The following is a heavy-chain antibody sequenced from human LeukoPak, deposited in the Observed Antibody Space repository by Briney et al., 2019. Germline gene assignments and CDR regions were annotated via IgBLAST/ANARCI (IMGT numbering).Heavy chain of an antibody. CDR3: ALGGPNWFDP. Sequence: SETLSLTCTVSGDSISNYYWSWIRQPPGKGLEWIGYIYHSGSTNYNPSLKSRVTISRDTSKNQFSLELRSVTAADTAVYYCALGGPNWFDPWGQGTLVTVSS. J-gene: IGHJ5*02. V-gene: IGHV4-59*01. D-gene: IGHD3-10*01. CDR2: IYHSGST. CDR1: GDSISNYY.